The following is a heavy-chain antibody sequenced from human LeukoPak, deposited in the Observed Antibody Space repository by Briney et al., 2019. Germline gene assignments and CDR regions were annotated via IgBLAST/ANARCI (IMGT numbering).Heavy chain of an antibody. Sequence: SETLSLTCTVSGGSISSYYWSWIRQPPGKGLEWLGYIYTSGSTNYNPSLKSRVTISVDTSKNQFSLKLSSVTAADTAVYYCAGIVVGAPSLGFDPWGQGTLVTVSS. CDR1: GGSISSYY. CDR2: IYTSGST. CDR3: AGIVVGAPSLGFDP. J-gene: IGHJ5*02. V-gene: IGHV4-4*09. D-gene: IGHD1-26*01.